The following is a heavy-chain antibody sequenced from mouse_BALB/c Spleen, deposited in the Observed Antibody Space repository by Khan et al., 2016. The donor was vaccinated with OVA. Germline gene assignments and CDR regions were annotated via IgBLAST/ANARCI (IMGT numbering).Heavy chain of an antibody. D-gene: IGHD2-1*01. V-gene: IGHV1-7*01. CDR2: IDPSTDYT. J-gene: IGHJ3*01. CDR1: GYTFTAYW. CDR3: ARRGLYGIFAY. Sequence: QVQLKQSGAELAKPGASVKMSCKASGYTFTAYWVHWVKQRPGQGLEWIGYIDPSTDYTEYNQRFKDKATLTTDKSSSTAYMQLSSLTSEDSAGYYCARRGLYGIFAYRGQGTLVTVSA.